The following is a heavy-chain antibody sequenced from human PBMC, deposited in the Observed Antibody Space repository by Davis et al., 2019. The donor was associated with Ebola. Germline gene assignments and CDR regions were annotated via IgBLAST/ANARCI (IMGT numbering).Heavy chain of an antibody. J-gene: IGHJ5*02. CDR2: IYYSGST. CDR3: ARGLTWSSGWYGIWFDP. CDR1: GGSTSSYY. D-gene: IGHD6-19*01. V-gene: IGHV4-59*01. Sequence: SETLSLTCTVSGGSTSSYYWSWIWQHPGQGLEWIGYIYYSGSTNYNPSLKSRVTISVDTSKNQFSLKLSSVTAADTAVYYCARGLTWSSGWYGIWFDPWGQGTLVTVSS.